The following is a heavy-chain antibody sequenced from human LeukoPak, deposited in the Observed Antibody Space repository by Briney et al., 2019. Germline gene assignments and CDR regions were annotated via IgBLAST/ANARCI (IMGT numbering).Heavy chain of an antibody. CDR2: IIPIFGTA. CDR1: GGTFSSYA. J-gene: IGHJ6*04. Sequence: GASVKVSCKASGGTFSSYAISWARQAPGQGLEWMGGIIPIFGTANYAQKFQGRVTITADESTSTAYMELSSLRSEDTAVYYCARLRGYSYGYNYYGMDVWGKGTTVTVSS. D-gene: IGHD5-18*01. V-gene: IGHV1-69*13. CDR3: ARLRGYSYGYNYYGMDV.